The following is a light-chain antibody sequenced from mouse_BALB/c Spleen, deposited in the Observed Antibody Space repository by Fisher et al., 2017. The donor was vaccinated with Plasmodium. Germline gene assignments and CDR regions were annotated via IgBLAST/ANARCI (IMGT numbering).Light chain of an antibody. V-gene: IGKV5-43*01. CDR3: QQSSDWPLT. CDR2: YAS. J-gene: IGKJ5*01. Sequence: DIVMTQTTDTLSVTPGDSVSLSCRASQSISNHLHWYQQKSHESPRLLITYASQSISGIPSRFSGSGSGTDFTLSINSVETEDFGMYFCQQSSDWPLTFGSGTKLELK. CDR1: QSISNH.